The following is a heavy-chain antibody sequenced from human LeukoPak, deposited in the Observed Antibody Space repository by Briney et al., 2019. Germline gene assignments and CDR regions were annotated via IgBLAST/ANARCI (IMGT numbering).Heavy chain of an antibody. J-gene: IGHJ6*03. CDR1: GGTFSSYA. D-gene: IGHD6-13*01. Sequence: SSVKVFCKASGGTFSSYAISWVRQAPGQGLEWMGRIIPIFGTANYAQKFQGRVTITTDESTSTAYMELSSLRSEDTAVYYCARDGVLSYYYYMDVWGKGTTVTVSS. CDR3: ARDGVLSYYYYMDV. V-gene: IGHV1-69*05. CDR2: IIPIFGTA.